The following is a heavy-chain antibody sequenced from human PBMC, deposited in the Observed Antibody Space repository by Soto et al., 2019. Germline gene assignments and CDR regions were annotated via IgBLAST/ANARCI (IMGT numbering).Heavy chain of an antibody. CDR2: IHNSSSTI. D-gene: IGHD2-2*01. Sequence: EVQLVESGGGLVQPGESLRLSCAASGFTFSSYSMNWVRQAPGKGLEWVSYIHNSSSTIYYADSVRGLFTISRDNAKNSLYLQMNSLRDEDTAVYYCARGVQIIVLLPAAIDYWGQGTLVTVSS. V-gene: IGHV3-48*02. J-gene: IGHJ4*02. CDR1: GFTFSSYS. CDR3: ARGVQIIVLLPAAIDY.